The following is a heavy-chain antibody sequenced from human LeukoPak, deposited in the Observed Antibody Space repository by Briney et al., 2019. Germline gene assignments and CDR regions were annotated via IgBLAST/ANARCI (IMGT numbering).Heavy chain of an antibody. D-gene: IGHD6-13*01. CDR1: GFTFSDYY. CDR3: ARDSGRRDSSSWYGSDY. CDR2: ISSSSSYT. Sequence: PGGSLRLSCAASGFTFSDYYVSWIRQAPGKGLEWVSYISSSSSYTNYADSVKGRFNISRDNAKNSLYLQLNSLRAEDTAVYYCARDSGRRDSSSWYGSDYWGQGTLVTVTS. V-gene: IGHV3-11*05. J-gene: IGHJ4*02.